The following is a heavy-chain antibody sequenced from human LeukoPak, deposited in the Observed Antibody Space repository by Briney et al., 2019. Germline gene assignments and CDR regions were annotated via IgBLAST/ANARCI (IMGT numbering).Heavy chain of an antibody. CDR1: GYSFTSYW. CDR3: ARQDYDILTGYGMDV. D-gene: IGHD3-9*01. Sequence: GESLKISCKGSGYSFTSYWIGWVRQMPGEGLEWMGIIYPGDSDTRYSPSFQGQVTISADKSISTAYLQWSSLKASDTAMYHCARQDYDILTGYGMDVWGQGTTVTVSS. V-gene: IGHV5-51*01. J-gene: IGHJ6*02. CDR2: IYPGDSDT.